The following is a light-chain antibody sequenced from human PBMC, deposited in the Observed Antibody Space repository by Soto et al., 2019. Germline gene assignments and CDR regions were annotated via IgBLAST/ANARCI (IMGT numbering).Light chain of an antibody. V-gene: IGKV3-20*01. CDR2: GVS. J-gene: IGKJ2*01. CDR3: QQYGDSPYT. CDR1: QTVTGTS. Sequence: EIVLTQSPGTLSLSPGEKVTLSCRASQTVTGTSLAWYQQKPGQGPRLLISGVSIRATGLPDRFSGSGSGTDFSLTISRLEPEDFAVYYCQQYGDSPYTFGQGTKLEIK.